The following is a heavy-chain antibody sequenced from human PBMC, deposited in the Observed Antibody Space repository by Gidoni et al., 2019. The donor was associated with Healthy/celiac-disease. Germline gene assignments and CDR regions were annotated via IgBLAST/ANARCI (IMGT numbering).Heavy chain of an antibody. CDR1: GFTFSSYS. V-gene: IGHV3-21*01. CDR3: ARDLGSSSHWFDP. D-gene: IGHD6-6*01. CDR2: ISSSSSYI. J-gene: IGHJ5*02. Sequence: EVQLVESGGGLVKPGGSLRLSCAASGFTFSSYSMNWVRQAPGKGMEWVSSISSSSSYIYYADSVKGRFTISRDNAKNSLYLQMNSLRAEDTAVYYCARDLGSSSHWFDPWGQGTLVTVSS.